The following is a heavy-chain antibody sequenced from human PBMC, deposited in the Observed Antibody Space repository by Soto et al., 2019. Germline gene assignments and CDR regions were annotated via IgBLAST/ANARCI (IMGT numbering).Heavy chain of an antibody. CDR2: IYYSGST. V-gene: IGHV4-39*02. J-gene: IGHJ4*02. D-gene: IGHD6-6*01. CDR3: ARESYSSSSWGSAGQSDY. CDR1: GGSISSSSYY. Sequence: SETLSLTCTVSGGSISSSSYYWGWIRQPPGKGLEWIGSIYYSGSTYYNPSLKSRVTISVDTSKNQFSLKLSSVTAADTAVYYCARESYSSSSWGSAGQSDYWGQGTLVTVSS.